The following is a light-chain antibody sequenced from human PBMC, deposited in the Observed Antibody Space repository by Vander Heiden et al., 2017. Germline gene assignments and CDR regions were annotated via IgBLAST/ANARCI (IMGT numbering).Light chain of an antibody. CDR3: QVRDSSTSWV. V-gene: IGLV3-9*01. CDR2: DDD. CDR1: DRGSRH. J-gene: IGLJ3*02. Sequence: SYELTQSLSLSVALGQPATITCEGHDRGSRHVQWYQRKPGQAPVLVIYDDDYRPSGIAERFSGSNSGNTATLTISRAQAGDEADYFCQVRDSSTSWVFGGGTKMTVL.